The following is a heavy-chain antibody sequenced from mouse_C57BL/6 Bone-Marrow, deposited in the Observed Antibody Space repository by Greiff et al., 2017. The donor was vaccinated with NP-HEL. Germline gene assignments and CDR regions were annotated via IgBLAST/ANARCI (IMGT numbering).Heavy chain of an antibody. Sequence: EVKLQESGGGLVQPGGSLKLSCAASGFTFSDYYMYWVRQTPEKRLEWVAYISNGGGSTYYPDTVKGRFTISRDNAKNTLYLQMSRLKSEDTAMYYCARRANWDDWYFDVWGTGTTGTVSS. CDR1: GFTFSDYY. CDR2: ISNGGGST. CDR3: ARRANWDDWYFDV. D-gene: IGHD4-1*01. V-gene: IGHV5-12*01. J-gene: IGHJ1*03.